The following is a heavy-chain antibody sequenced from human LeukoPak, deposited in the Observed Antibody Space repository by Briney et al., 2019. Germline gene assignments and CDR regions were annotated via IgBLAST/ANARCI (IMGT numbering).Heavy chain of an antibody. V-gene: IGHV4-30-4*07. D-gene: IGHD6-19*01. CDR3: ARAPIVQKQWHI. CDR2: IYYSGST. CDR1: GGSISSGGYS. Sequence: SETLSLTCAVSGGSISSGGYSWSWIRQPPGKGLEWIGYIYYSGSTYYNPSLKSRVTISVDTSKNQFSLKLSSVTAADTAVYYCARAPIVQKQWHIWGQGTRVTVSS. J-gene: IGHJ3*02.